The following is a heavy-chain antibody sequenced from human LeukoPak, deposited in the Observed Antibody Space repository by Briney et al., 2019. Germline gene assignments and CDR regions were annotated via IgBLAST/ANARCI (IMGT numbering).Heavy chain of an antibody. J-gene: IGHJ4*02. Sequence: PGGSLRLSWAASGFTLSEHYMDWVRQAAGKGLEWVGRAKNKGDSYTIEYAASVRGIFSISRDDSKNSLYLQMNSLTPEDTAVYYCVKDSSFWTFDYWGQGTLVTVSS. CDR2: AKNKGDSYTI. CDR3: VKDSSFWTFDY. D-gene: IGHD6-6*01. CDR1: GFTLSEHY. V-gene: IGHV3-72*01.